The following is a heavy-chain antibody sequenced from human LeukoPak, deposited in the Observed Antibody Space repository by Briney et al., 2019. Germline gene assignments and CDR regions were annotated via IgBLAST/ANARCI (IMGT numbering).Heavy chain of an antibody. CDR3: ARVRRYSSSWYPDY. J-gene: IGHJ4*02. CDR1: GGSFGGYY. CDR2: INHSGST. Sequence: PSETLSLTCAVYGGSFGGYYWSWIRQPPGKGLEWIGEINHSGSTNYNPSLKSRVTISVDTSKNQFSLKLSSVTAADTAVYYCARVRRYSSSWYPDYWGQGTLVTVSS. D-gene: IGHD6-13*01. V-gene: IGHV4-34*01.